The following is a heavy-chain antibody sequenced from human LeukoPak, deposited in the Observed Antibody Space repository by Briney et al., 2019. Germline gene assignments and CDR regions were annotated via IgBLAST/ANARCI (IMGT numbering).Heavy chain of an antibody. CDR3: ANRYSSGWYPDYFDY. CDR2: ISGSGGDT. CDR1: GFTFSSFA. D-gene: IGHD6-19*01. Sequence: GGSLRLSCVASGFTFSSFAMSWVRQAPGKGLEWVSSISGSGGDTYYADSVKGRFIISRDNSKNTLYLQMNSLRAEDTAVFYCANRYSSGWYPDYFDYWGQGTLVTVSS. J-gene: IGHJ4*02. V-gene: IGHV3-23*01.